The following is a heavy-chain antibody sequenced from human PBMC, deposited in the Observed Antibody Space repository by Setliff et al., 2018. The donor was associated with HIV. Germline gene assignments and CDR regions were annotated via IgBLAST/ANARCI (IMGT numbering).Heavy chain of an antibody. Sequence: PGGSLRLSCAASGLTFSSYAMSWVRQAPGKGLVWVSRINSDGSSTTYADSVKGRFTISRDNAKNTLYLQMNSLRAEDTAVHYCARGGSNSWSPFDYWGQGTLVTVSS. CDR1: GLTFSSYA. V-gene: IGHV3-74*01. CDR2: INSDGSST. D-gene: IGHD6-13*01. CDR3: ARGGSNSWSPFDY. J-gene: IGHJ4*02.